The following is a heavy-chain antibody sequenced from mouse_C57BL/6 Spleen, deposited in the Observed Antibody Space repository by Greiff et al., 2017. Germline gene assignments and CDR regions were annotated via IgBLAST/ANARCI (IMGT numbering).Heavy chain of an antibody. CDR2: IDPSDSYT. CDR1: GYTFTSYW. Sequence: VQLQQPGAELVKPGASVKLSCKASGYTFTSYWLPRVKQRPGQGLEWIGEIDPSDSYTNFNQKFKGKATLTVDTSSSTAYMQLSILTSDDSAVYYCARGGQGAYWGQGTLVTVSA. D-gene: IGHD3-3*01. CDR3: ARGGQGAY. V-gene: IGHV1-50*01. J-gene: IGHJ3*01.